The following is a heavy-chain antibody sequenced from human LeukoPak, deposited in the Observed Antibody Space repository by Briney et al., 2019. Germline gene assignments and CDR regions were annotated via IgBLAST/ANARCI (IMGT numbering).Heavy chain of an antibody. V-gene: IGHV4-59*08. CDR3: ARQPGGTAAFDI. CDR1: GGSIRSNS. J-gene: IGHJ3*02. CDR2: ISYTGGET. Sequence: PSETLSLTCSVSGGSIRSNSWTWIRQPPGKGLEWIGYISYTGGETNYNPSLKSRLTISVDTSKNQFSLMLTSVTAADTAVYYCARQPGGTAAFDIWAQGTMVTVSS. D-gene: IGHD1-14*01.